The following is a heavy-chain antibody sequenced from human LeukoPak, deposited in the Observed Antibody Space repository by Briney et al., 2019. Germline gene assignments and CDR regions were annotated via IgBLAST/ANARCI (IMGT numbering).Heavy chain of an antibody. Sequence: GGSLRLSCAASGFSFSNDWMCWVRQAPGKGLEWVSAISGGGDNTYYAASVKGRFTTTRDNSKNTLYLQMNSLRAEDTALYYCATPRSSYYYYGMDVWGQGTTVIVSS. CDR2: ISGGGDNT. V-gene: IGHV3-23*01. CDR3: ATPRSSYYYYGMDV. CDR1: GFSFSNDW. J-gene: IGHJ6*02.